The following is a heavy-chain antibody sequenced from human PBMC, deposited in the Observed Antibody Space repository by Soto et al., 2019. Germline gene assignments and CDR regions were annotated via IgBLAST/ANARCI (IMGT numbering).Heavy chain of an antibody. V-gene: IGHV4-34*09. D-gene: IGHD4-17*01. CDR1: GFTFSDYY. CDR2: VYYSXRT. CDR3: AREENGDYVDY. J-gene: IGHJ4*02. Sequence: LRLSCAAPGFTFSDYYMSWIRQAPGKGLEWIGXVYYSXRTYHNQSPKXXVTISVDXXKNQFSLKMSSVTAADTAVYYCAREENGDYVDYWGQGTLVTVSS.